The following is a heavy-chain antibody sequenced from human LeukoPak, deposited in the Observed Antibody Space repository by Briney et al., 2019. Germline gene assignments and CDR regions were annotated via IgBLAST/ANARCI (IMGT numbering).Heavy chain of an antibody. Sequence: GGSLRLSCAASGFTFSSYAMSWVRQAPGKGLEWVSAISGSGGSTYYADSVKGRFTISRDNSKNTLYLQMNSLRAEDTAVYYCAKEGSYYDTSHYYYYMDVWGKGTTVTVSS. CDR2: ISGSGGST. CDR1: GFTFSSYA. D-gene: IGHD3-22*01. CDR3: AKEGSYYDTSHYYYYMDV. V-gene: IGHV3-23*01. J-gene: IGHJ6*03.